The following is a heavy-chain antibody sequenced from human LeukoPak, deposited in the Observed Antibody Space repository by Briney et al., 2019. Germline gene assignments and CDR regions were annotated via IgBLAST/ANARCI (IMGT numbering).Heavy chain of an antibody. V-gene: IGHV3-23*01. CDR3: AKDYSESRVADVFFEY. J-gene: IGHJ4*02. Sequence: GGSLRLSCAASGLTFSDHAMSWFRQAPGKDLEWVAGITSGFTPHYAHSVKGRFTISRDNSKNTVHLQLNSLRAEDTAIYYCAKDYSESRVADVFFEYWGQGTLVTVSS. D-gene: IGHD2-15*01. CDR2: ITSGFTP. CDR1: GLTFSDHA.